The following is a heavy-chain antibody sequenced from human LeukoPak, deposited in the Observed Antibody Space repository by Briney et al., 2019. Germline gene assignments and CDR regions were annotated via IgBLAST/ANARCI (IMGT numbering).Heavy chain of an antibody. CDR2: IYHTGST. CDR1: GASISSGTYS. J-gene: IGHJ5*02. Sequence: TLSLTCTVSGASISSGTYSWSWIRQPPGEGLEWIGYIYHTGSTYYNPSLKGRVTISVDRSKNQFSLNLNFVTAADTALYYCARGDGPGSGRWFDPWGQGTLITVSS. CDR3: ARGDGPGSGRWFDP. V-gene: IGHV4-30-2*01. D-gene: IGHD3-10*01.